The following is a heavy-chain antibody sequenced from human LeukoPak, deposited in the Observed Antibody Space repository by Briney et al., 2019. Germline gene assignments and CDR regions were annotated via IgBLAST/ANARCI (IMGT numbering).Heavy chain of an antibody. CDR2: IYTSGST. CDR1: GSSISSSSYY. J-gene: IGHJ6*03. CDR3: ARDGGQLRSDYYYYMDV. Sequence: SETLSLTCTVSGSSISSSSYYWSWIRQPAGKGLEWIGRIYTSGSTNYNPSLKSRVTMSVDTSKNQFSLKLSSVTAADTAVYYCARDGGQLRSDYYYYMDVWGKGTTVTVSS. D-gene: IGHD6-6*01. V-gene: IGHV4-61*02.